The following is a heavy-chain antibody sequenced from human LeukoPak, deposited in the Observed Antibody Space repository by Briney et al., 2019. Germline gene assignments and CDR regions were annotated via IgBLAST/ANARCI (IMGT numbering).Heavy chain of an antibody. J-gene: IGHJ4*02. Sequence: GGSLRLSCAASGFIFSSYSMNWVRQAPGKGLEWVSSISSSSSYIYYADSVKGRFTISRDNAKNSLYLQMNSLRAEDTAVYYCARRGSSSWFTTESFDYWGQGTLVTVSS. D-gene: IGHD6-13*01. V-gene: IGHV3-21*01. CDR2: ISSSSSYI. CDR1: GFIFSSYS. CDR3: ARRGSSSWFTTESFDY.